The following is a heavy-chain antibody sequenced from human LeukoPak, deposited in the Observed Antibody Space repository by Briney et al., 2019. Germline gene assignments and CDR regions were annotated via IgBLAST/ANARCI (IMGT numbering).Heavy chain of an antibody. CDR1: GXTFGSYD. Sequence: GGSLRLSCAASGXTFGSYDMSWVRQAPGKGLEWVSAISGNGHSTYYVDSVKGRFTISSDNSRNTLYLQMNSLRAEDTAVYYCAVYCSGGSCYSMGGAFDIWGQGTMVTVSS. CDR3: AVYCSGGSCYSMGGAFDI. J-gene: IGHJ3*02. V-gene: IGHV3-23*01. CDR2: ISGNGHST. D-gene: IGHD2-15*01.